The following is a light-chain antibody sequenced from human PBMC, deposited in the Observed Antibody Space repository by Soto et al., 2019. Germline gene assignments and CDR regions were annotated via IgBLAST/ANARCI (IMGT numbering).Light chain of an antibody. CDR3: HRANSFPYT. CDR1: QGTRKW. CDR2: ASA. Sequence: DIQMTQSPSSVSAAVGDRVTMTCRVRQGTRKWLAWYQQKTGKAPKLLIYASATVQSGVPSRFRGSRSGTEITRPISSLHPEDVATYCRHRANSFPYTFGQGTKLEIK. V-gene: IGKV1-12*01. J-gene: IGKJ2*01.